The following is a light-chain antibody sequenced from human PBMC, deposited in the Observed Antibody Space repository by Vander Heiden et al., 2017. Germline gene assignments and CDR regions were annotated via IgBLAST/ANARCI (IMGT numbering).Light chain of an antibody. CDR1: STDVANYNL. CDR2: EVN. J-gene: IGLJ1*01. Sequence: QSALPQPASVSGSPGQSITISCTGTSTDVANYNLVSWYQQHPGKAPKFMMYEVNKRPSGVSNRFSGSKSDNTASLTISGLQAEDEGDYYCCSYAGSTTYVFGTGTKVSVL. V-gene: IGLV2-23*02. CDR3: CSYAGSTTYV.